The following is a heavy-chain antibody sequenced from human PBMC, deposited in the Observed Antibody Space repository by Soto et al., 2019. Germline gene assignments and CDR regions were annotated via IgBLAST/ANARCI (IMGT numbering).Heavy chain of an antibody. CDR2: INHSGST. CDR3: ARLTLVTSAYFDY. V-gene: IGHV4-34*01. CDR1: GGSFSGYY. J-gene: IGHJ4*02. Sequence: SETLSLTCAVYGGSFSGYYWSWIRQPPGKGLEWIGEINHSGSTNYNPALKSRGTISVDTSKNQFSLKLSSVTAADTAVYYCARLTLVTSAYFDYWGQGTLVTVSS. D-gene: IGHD4-17*01.